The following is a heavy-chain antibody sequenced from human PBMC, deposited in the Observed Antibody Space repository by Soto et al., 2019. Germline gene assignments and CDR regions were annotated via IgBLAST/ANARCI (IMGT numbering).Heavy chain of an antibody. CDR1: GGSISSSSYY. J-gene: IGHJ4*02. CDR3: ARGSHYFVSGSYYNLPGYFDY. CDR2: IYYSGRT. D-gene: IGHD3-10*01. V-gene: IGHV4-39*01. Sequence: SETLSLTCTVSGGSISSSSYYWGWIRQPPGKGLEWIGSIYYSGRTYYNPSLKSRVTISVDTSKNQFSLKLSSVTAADTAVYYCARGSHYFVSGSYYNLPGYFDYWGQGTLVSGSS.